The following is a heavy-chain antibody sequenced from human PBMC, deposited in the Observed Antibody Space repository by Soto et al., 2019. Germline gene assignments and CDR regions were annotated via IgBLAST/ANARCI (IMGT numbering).Heavy chain of an antibody. CDR2: IYYTGST. Sequence: PSETLSLTCSVTGGSISSSNFYWGWIRQPPGKGLEWIGNIYYTGSTYYNPSLKSRLTISVDTSKNQFSLKLTSVTVADTAIYYCATSYGNAWYTYWGQGTQVTVSS. D-gene: IGHD6-13*01. CDR1: GGSISSSNFY. CDR3: ATSYGNAWYTY. J-gene: IGHJ4*02. V-gene: IGHV4-39*07.